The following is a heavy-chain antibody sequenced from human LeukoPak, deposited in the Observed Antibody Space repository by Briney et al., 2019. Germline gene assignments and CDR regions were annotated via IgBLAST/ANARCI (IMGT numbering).Heavy chain of an antibody. CDR3: AKDPPLTPGGGSYSGNDY. Sequence: GGSLRLSCAASGFTFSSYAMSWVRQAPGKGLEWVSAISGSGGSTYYADSVKGRFTISRDNSKNTLYLQMNSLRAEDTAVYYCAKDPPLTPGGGSYSGNDYWGQGTLVTVSS. D-gene: IGHD1-26*01. CDR2: ISGSGGST. J-gene: IGHJ4*02. CDR1: GFTFSSYA. V-gene: IGHV3-23*01.